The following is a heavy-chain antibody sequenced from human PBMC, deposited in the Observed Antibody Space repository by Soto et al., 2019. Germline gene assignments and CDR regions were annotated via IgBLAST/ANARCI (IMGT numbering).Heavy chain of an antibody. CDR3: AKVGYSSGWPRGY. V-gene: IGHV4-34*01. CDR2: INHSGST. CDR1: GGSFSGYY. D-gene: IGHD6-19*01. Sequence: PSETLSLTCAVYGGSFSGYYWSWIRQPPGKGLEWIGEINHSGSTNYNPSLKSRVTISVDTSKNQFSLKLSSVTAADTAVYYCAKVGYSSGWPRGYWGQGTLVTVS. J-gene: IGHJ4*02.